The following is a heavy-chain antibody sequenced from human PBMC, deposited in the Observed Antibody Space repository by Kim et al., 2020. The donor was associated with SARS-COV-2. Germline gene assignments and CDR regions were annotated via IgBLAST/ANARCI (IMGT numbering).Heavy chain of an antibody. CDR3: AITSDSESFDY. J-gene: IGHJ4*02. D-gene: IGHD2-2*01. V-gene: IGHV4-61*02. Sequence: SETLSLTCTVSGGSISSGSYYWSWIRQPAGKGLEWIGRIYTSGSTNYNPSLKSRVTISVDTSKNQFSLKLSSVTAADTAVYYCAITSDSESFDYWGQGTLVTVSS. CDR1: GGSISSGSYY. CDR2: IYTSGST.